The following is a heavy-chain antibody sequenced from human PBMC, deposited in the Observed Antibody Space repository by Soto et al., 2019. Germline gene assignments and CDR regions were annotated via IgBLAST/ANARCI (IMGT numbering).Heavy chain of an antibody. Sequence: SETLSLTCTVSGGSVTNSSYYWGWIRQSPGKGLEWIGSVYYRGRSYSKSSVKSRVTISVDTSKNRFSLSLNSVTASDTAVYFCVSQRTTVPTQAYFDYWGQGALVTVSS. D-gene: IGHD4-17*01. CDR1: GGSVTNSSYY. CDR2: VYYRGRS. V-gene: IGHV4-39*01. J-gene: IGHJ4*02. CDR3: VSQRTTVPTQAYFDY.